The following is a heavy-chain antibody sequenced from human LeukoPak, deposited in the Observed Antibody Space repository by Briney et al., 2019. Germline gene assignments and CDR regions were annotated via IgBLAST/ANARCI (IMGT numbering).Heavy chain of an antibody. J-gene: IGHJ4*02. CDR2: INQDGSKK. CDR1: RFTFSNYW. V-gene: IGHV3-7*01. Sequence: GGSLRLSCVASRFTFSNYWMSWVRQAPGKGLEWVANINQDGSKKPYADSMKGRFTISRDNAKNSLYLQLNSLRADDTAVYYCAKWGPHCVGDYCPALDSWGQGTLVTVSS. D-gene: IGHD2-21*02. CDR3: AKWGPHCVGDYCPALDS.